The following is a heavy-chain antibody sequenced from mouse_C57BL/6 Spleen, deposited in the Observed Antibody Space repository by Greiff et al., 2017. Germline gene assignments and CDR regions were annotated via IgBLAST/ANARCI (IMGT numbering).Heavy chain of an antibody. V-gene: IGHV1-20*01. Sequence: EVQLQQSGPELVKPGDSVKISCKASGYSFTGYFMNWVMQSHGKSLEWIGRINPYNGDTFYNQKFKGKATLTVDKSSSTAHMELRSLTSEDSAVYYCARNYGSSYVGYAMDYWGQGTSVTVSS. CDR3: ARNYGSSYVGYAMDY. D-gene: IGHD1-1*01. CDR2: INPYNGDT. CDR1: GYSFTGYF. J-gene: IGHJ4*01.